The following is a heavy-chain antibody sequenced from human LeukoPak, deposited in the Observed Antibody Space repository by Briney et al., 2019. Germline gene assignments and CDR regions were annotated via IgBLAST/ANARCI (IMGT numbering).Heavy chain of an antibody. J-gene: IGHJ6*02. V-gene: IGHV5-51*01. CDR3: ARQLAGYYYYYYAMDV. CDR2: IYPGDSDT. Sequence: GESLKISCKGSGYSFTSYWIGWVRQMPGKGLEWMGIIYPGDSDTRYSPSFQGQVTISADKSISTAYLQWSSLKASDTAMYYCARQLAGYYYYYYAMDVWGQGTTVTVSS. CDR1: GYSFTSYW. D-gene: IGHD3-3*02.